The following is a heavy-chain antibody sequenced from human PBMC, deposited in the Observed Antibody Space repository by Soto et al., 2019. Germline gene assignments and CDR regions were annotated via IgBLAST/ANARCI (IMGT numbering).Heavy chain of an antibody. CDR1: GGSISSSSYH. CDR2: IYYSGST. V-gene: IGHV4-39*01. Sequence: QLQLQESGPGLVKPSETLSLTCTVPGGSISSSSYHWVWIRQPPGKGLEWIGNIYYSGSTYYTPSLKRRVTISVDTPKNQFSLKLSSVTAADTAVYYCARRISGSSNFDNWGQGTLVTVSS. J-gene: IGHJ4*02. CDR3: ARRISGSSNFDN. D-gene: IGHD1-26*01.